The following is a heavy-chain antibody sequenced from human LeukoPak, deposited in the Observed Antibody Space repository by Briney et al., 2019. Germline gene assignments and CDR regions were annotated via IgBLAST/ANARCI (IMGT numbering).Heavy chain of an antibody. V-gene: IGHV3-33*01. CDR1: GFTFSRYG. CDR2: MWYDGSNR. Sequence: GRSLRLSCAASGFTFSRYGMHWVRQAPGKGLEWVAVMWYDGSNRNYADSVKGRFTISRDNSKNTLYLQMNSLRAEDTAVHYCARDNDGDSFDAFDIWGQGTMVTVSS. D-gene: IGHD4-17*01. J-gene: IGHJ3*02. CDR3: ARDNDGDSFDAFDI.